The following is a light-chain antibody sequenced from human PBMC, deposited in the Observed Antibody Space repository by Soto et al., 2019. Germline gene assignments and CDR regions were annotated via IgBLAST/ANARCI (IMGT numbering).Light chain of an antibody. J-gene: IGKJ1*01. Sequence: EVVLTQSPGTLSLSPGERATLSCRASRNINGNDLGWYQLKRGQAPRLLIYGTSTRATGIPDRFSGSGSGTDFTLTISRLEPEDFAVYYCQQYGSSPWPFGQGTKVEIK. CDR2: GTS. CDR3: QQYGSSPWP. V-gene: IGKV3-20*01. CDR1: RNINGND.